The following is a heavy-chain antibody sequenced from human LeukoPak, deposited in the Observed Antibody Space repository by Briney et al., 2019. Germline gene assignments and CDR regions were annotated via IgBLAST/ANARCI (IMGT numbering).Heavy chain of an antibody. J-gene: IGHJ4*02. CDR1: GFIFSNYW. D-gene: IGHD7-27*01. CDR2: IKIDGSEI. V-gene: IGHV3-7*01. Sequence: GGSLRLSCAVSGFIFSNYWMSWVRQAPGKGLEWVATIKIDGSEIYYVDSVRGRFTISRGNVRNSLYLQMHSLRGEDTAVYYCAREGTLRAHWDPFDYWGQGTLVTVSS. CDR3: AREGTLRAHWDPFDY.